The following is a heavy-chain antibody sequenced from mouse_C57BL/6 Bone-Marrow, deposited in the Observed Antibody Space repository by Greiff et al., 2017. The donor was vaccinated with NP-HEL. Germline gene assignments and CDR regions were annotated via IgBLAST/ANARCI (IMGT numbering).Heavy chain of an antibody. CDR1: GYSFTGYY. Sequence: EVKLMESGPELVKPGASVKISCKASGYSFTGYYMNWVKQSPEKSLEWIGEINPSTGGTTYNQKFKAKATLTVDKSSSTAYMQLKSLTSEDSAVYYCARAGGYGSSPAWFAYWGQGTLVTVSA. CDR2: INPSTGGT. V-gene: IGHV1-42*01. J-gene: IGHJ3*01. D-gene: IGHD1-1*01. CDR3: ARAGGYGSSPAWFAY.